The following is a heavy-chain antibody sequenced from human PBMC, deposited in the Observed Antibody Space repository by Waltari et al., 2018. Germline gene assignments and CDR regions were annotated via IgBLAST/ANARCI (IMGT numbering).Heavy chain of an antibody. Sequence: EVQLLESGGGLVPPGGSLILSCAASGFSFHTHAMTWVRQAPGQGLKWVSTISSSSAGTYYADSVKGRFTISRDNSKSAFYLQMDGLTVEDTAVYFCARGGFGTTYIFDHWGQGVLVTVSS. CDR3: ARGGFGTTYIFDH. CDR2: ISSSSAGT. J-gene: IGHJ4*02. CDR1: GFSFHTHA. V-gene: IGHV3-23*01. D-gene: IGHD3-10*01.